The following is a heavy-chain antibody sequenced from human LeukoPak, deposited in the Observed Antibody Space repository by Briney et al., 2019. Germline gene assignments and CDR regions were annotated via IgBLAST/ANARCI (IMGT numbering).Heavy chain of an antibody. V-gene: IGHV3-23*01. CDR2: ISGSGGST. CDR1: GFTSSSYA. CDR3: AKDVGTYCSSTSCYYNWFDP. D-gene: IGHD2-2*01. J-gene: IGHJ5*02. Sequence: GGSLRLSCAASGFTSSSYAMSWVRQAPGKGLEWVSAISGSGGSTYYADSVKGRFTISRDNSKNTLYLQMYSLRAEDTAVYYCAKDVGTYCSSTSCYYNWFDPWGQGTLVTVSS.